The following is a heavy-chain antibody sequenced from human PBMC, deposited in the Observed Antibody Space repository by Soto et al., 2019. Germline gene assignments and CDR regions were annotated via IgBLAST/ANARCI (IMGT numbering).Heavy chain of an antibody. CDR1: GFRFSDYG. V-gene: IGHV3-30*18. CDR3: AKTRRGYDMFFYGLDV. Sequence: QVHLVESGGGVVQPGRSLRLACAVSGFRFSDYGMHWVRQAPGKGLEWVAVISNDGSKKYYEDSVQGRFTISRDDSKSTVYVQMDSLKPEDTAVYYCAKTRRGYDMFFYGLDVWGQGTTVTVSS. CDR2: ISNDGSKK. J-gene: IGHJ6*02. D-gene: IGHD5-12*01.